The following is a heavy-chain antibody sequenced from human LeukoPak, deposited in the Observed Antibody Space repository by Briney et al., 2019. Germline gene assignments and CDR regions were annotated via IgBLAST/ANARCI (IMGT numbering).Heavy chain of an antibody. CDR2: ISSSGSTI. CDR3: ARERALLDY. Sequence: PGGSLRLSCAASGFTFSSYEMNWVRQAPGKGLEWVSYISSSGSTIYYADSVKGRFTISRDNAKNSLYLQMNSLRAEDTAVYYCARERALLDYWGQGTLVTVSS. CDR1: GFTFSSYE. D-gene: IGHD2-15*01. V-gene: IGHV3-48*03. J-gene: IGHJ4*02.